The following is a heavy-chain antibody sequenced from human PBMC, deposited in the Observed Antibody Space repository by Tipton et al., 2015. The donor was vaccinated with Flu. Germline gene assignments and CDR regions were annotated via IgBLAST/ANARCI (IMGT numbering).Heavy chain of an antibody. D-gene: IGHD3-22*01. Sequence: TLSLTCTVSGGSISSYYWSWIRQPPGKGLEWIGYIYYSGSTNYNPSLKSRVTISVDTSKNQFSLKLSSVTAADTAVYYCARYPDYDSIGHFDHWGQGTLVTVSS. J-gene: IGHJ4*02. CDR2: IYYSGST. CDR1: GGSISSYY. V-gene: IGHV4-59*01. CDR3: ARYPDYDSIGHFDH.